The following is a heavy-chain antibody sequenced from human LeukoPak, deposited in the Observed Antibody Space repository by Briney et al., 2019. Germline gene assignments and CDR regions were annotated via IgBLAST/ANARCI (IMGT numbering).Heavy chain of an antibody. D-gene: IGHD3-10*01. CDR2: IYYSGST. Sequence: SETLSLTCTVSGGSISSSSYYWGWIRQPPGKGLEWIGSIYYSGSTYYNTSLKRRVTISVDTSKNQFSLKLSSVTAADTAVYYCAGEAPTIGGFDYWGQGTLVTVSS. CDR3: AGEAPTIGGFDY. J-gene: IGHJ4*02. CDR1: GGSISSSSYY. V-gene: IGHV4-39*07.